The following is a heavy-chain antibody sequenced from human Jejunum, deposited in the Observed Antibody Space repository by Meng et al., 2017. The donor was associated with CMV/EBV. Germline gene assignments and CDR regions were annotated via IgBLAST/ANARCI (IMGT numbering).Heavy chain of an antibody. D-gene: IGHD2-2*01. CDR3: GKTPRDCSSTSSCYYYGMDV. Sequence: STIHWVRQAPGKGLEWVSFISSSSSNRYYADSVKGRFTISRDDAKNSLYLQMNSLGAEDTAVYYCGKTPRDCSSTSSCYYYGMDVWGQGTTVTVSS. CDR1: ST. CDR2: ISSSSSNR. J-gene: IGHJ6*02. V-gene: IGHV3-21*01.